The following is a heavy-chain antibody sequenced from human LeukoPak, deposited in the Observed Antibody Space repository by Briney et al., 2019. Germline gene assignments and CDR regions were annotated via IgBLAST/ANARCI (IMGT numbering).Heavy chain of an antibody. V-gene: IGHV3-23*01. Sequence: PGGSLRLSCAASGFTFSSYAMSWVCQAPGKGLEWVSAISGSGGSTYYADSVKGRFTISRDNSKNTLYLQMNSLRAEDTAVYYCAKGLPRYSSGWYFDYWGQGTLVTVSS. CDR1: GFTFSSYA. CDR3: AKGLPRYSSGWYFDY. D-gene: IGHD6-19*01. CDR2: ISGSGGST. J-gene: IGHJ4*02.